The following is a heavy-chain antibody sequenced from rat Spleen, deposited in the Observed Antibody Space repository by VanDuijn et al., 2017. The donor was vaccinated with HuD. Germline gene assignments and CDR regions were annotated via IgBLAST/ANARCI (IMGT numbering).Heavy chain of an antibody. CDR2: ISYSGST. J-gene: IGHJ4*01. CDR3: ARHNSGYGVMDA. CDR1: GYSITSNY. Sequence: EVRLQESGPGLVKPSQSLSLTCSVTGYSITSNYWGWIRKFPGNKMEWMAYISYSGSTGFNPSLKSRISITRDTSKNQFFLQLNSVTTEDTATYYCARHNSGYGVMDAWGQGASVTVSS. D-gene: IGHD4-3*01. V-gene: IGHV3-1*01.